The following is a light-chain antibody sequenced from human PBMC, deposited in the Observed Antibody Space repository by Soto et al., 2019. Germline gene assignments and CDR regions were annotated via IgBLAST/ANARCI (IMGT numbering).Light chain of an antibody. CDR1: SSNIGSYT. CDR2: SDN. J-gene: IGLJ2*01. CDR3: AAWDDSLNGL. Sequence: QSVLTQPPSASGTPGQRVTISCSGSSSNIGSYTVNWYQQLPGTAPKLLIYSDNQRPSGVPDRFSGSKSGTSASLAISGPQSEDEADYYCAAWDDSLNGLFGGGTQLTVL. V-gene: IGLV1-44*01.